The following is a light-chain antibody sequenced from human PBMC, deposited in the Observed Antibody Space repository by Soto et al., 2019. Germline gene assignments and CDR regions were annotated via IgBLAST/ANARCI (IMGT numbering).Light chain of an antibody. CDR1: QTISSNN. CDR3: QQYGSWT. J-gene: IGKJ1*01. V-gene: IGKV3-20*01. Sequence: EIVLTQSPGTLSVSPGERATLSCRASQTISSNNLAWYQQKPGQAPSRLIYGTSTRATGIPDRFSGSGSGTDFTLTISRLEPEDSAIDYCQQYGSWTFGQGTKVEI. CDR2: GTS.